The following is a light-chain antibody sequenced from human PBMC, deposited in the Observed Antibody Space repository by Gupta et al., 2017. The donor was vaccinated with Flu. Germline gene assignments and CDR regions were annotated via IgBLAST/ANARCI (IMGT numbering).Light chain of an antibody. V-gene: IGKV3-11*01. Sequence: EHVLTQSPATLSLSPGERATLSCRASQSVSRYLVWYQHKDGQAPRLLIYDAPNRATGIPARFSGSGYGTDFTLTISSLEPEDFAVYYCLQRSNWPITFGQGTQLEI. J-gene: IGKJ5*01. CDR3: LQRSNWPIT. CDR2: DAP. CDR1: QSVSRY.